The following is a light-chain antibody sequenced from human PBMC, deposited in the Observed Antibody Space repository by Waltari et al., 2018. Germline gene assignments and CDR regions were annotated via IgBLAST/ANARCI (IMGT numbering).Light chain of an antibody. CDR3: SSYTTSSAPGV. V-gene: IGLV2-14*01. CDR1: DSAVGAYDF. J-gene: IGLJ1*01. CDR2: EVS. Sequence: QSALTQPPSVSGSPGQSITISCSGTDSAVGAYDFVSWYQQHPGKAPHLIFYEVSNRPSGISNRFSASKSGNTASLTISGLQAEDEADYYCSSYTTSSAPGVFGTGTRVTVL.